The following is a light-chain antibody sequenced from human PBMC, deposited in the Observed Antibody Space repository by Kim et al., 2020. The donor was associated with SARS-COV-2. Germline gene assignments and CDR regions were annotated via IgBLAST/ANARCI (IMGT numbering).Light chain of an antibody. CDR2: QDT. V-gene: IGLV3-1*01. Sequence: SVSPGQTASITCSGDKLGEKYACWYQQKPGQSPVLVIYQDTKRPSGIPERFSGSNSGNTATPTISGTQAMDEADYYCQTWDSITVVFGGGTQLTVL. CDR3: QTWDSITVV. J-gene: IGLJ2*01. CDR1: KLGEKY.